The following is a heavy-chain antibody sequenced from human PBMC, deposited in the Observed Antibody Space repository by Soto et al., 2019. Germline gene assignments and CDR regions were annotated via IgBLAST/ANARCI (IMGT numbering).Heavy chain of an antibody. Sequence: SETLSLTCTVSGGSISSSSYYWGWIRQPPGKGLEWIGSIYYSGSTYYNPSLKSRVTISADTSKNQFSLKLSSVTAADTAVYYCARRRDYYYGMDVWGQGTTVTVSS. CDR1: GGSISSSSYY. V-gene: IGHV4-39*01. CDR3: ARRRDYYYGMDV. J-gene: IGHJ6*02. CDR2: IYYSGST.